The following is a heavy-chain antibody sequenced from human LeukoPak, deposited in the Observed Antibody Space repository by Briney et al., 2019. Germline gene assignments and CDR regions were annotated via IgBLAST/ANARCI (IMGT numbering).Heavy chain of an antibody. Sequence: GGVLRLSCAASGFTFSDYSMNWVRQAPGKGLEWISYISSSSSTIYYADSVKGRFTISRDNAKKSLYMQMNSLRAEDTAVYYCVRVGGAFDLWGQGTRVSVSS. CDR1: GFTFSDYS. J-gene: IGHJ3*01. D-gene: IGHD3-16*01. CDR2: ISSSSSTI. CDR3: VRVGGAFDL. V-gene: IGHV3-48*01.